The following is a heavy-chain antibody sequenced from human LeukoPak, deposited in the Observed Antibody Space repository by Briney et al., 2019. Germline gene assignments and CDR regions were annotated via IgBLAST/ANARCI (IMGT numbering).Heavy chain of an antibody. V-gene: IGHV4-30-4*01. CDR1: GGSISSGDYY. D-gene: IGHD2-15*01. Sequence: PSETLSLTCTVSGGSISSGDYYWSWIRQPPGKGLEWIGYIYYSGSTYYNPSLKSRVTISVDTSKNQFSLKLSSVTAADTAVYYCARGWSMPARLFNWGQGTLVTVSS. CDR2: IYYSGST. CDR3: ARGWSMPARLFN. J-gene: IGHJ4*02.